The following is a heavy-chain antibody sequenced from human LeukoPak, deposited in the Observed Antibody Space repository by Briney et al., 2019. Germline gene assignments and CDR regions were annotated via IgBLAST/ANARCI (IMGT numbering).Heavy chain of an antibody. D-gene: IGHD2-2*01. CDR3: ARAPRGQLLSSEIDY. CDR1: GYTFTSYD. V-gene: IGHV1-8*01. CDR2: MNSNVGNT. J-gene: IGHJ4*02. Sequence: ASVKVSCKASGYTFTSYDINWVRQATGQGLEWMGWMNSNVGNTGYEQKFQGRVTMTRDTSISTAYMELSRLRSDDTAVYYCARAPRGQLLSSEIDYWGQGTLVTVSS.